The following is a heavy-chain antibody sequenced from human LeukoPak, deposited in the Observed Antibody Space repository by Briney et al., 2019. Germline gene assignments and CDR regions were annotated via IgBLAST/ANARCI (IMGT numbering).Heavy chain of an antibody. CDR2: IIPIFGTA. J-gene: IGHJ4*02. V-gene: IGHV1-69*01. CDR1: GGTFISYA. CDR3: ARGRYRGLVVIESYFDY. D-gene: IGHD3-22*01. Sequence: SVKVSCKASGGTFISYAISWVRQAPGRGLEWMGGIIPIFGTANYAQKFQGRVTITADESTSTAYMELSSLRSEDTAVYYCARGRYRGLVVIESYFDYWGQGTLVTVSS.